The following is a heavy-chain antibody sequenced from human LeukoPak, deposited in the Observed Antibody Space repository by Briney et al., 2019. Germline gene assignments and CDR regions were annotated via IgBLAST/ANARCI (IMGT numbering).Heavy chain of an antibody. J-gene: IGHJ4*02. Sequence: GGPLRLLYAPCGFTYKTYVMLCLGQPPGKTRVWLVGLSGSGHRPYYADSVKGRFTISSDNSKNTLYLQMNSLRADDTAVYYCAKDTYYYDSPRNSHLGDFDYWGQGTLVTVSS. D-gene: IGHD3-22*01. CDR1: GFTYKTYV. V-gene: IGHV3-23*01. CDR3: AKDTYYYDSPRNSHLGDFDY. CDR2: LSGSGHRP.